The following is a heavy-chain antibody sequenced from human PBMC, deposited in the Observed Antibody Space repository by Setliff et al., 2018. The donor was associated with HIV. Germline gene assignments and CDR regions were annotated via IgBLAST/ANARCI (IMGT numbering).Heavy chain of an antibody. CDR2: ISAYNGNT. Sequence: ASVKVSCKASGYTFTSYGISWVRQAPGQGLEWMGWISAYNGNTNYAQKLQGRGTMTTDTSTSTAYMELRSLRSDDTAVYYCARNVDIVATRRASYYGMDVWGQGTTVTVSS. CDR1: GYTFTSYG. CDR3: ARNVDIVATRRASYYGMDV. J-gene: IGHJ6*02. V-gene: IGHV1-18*01. D-gene: IGHD5-12*01.